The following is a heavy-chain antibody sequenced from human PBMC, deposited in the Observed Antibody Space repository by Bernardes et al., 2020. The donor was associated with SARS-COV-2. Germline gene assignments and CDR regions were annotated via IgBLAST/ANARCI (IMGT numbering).Heavy chain of an antibody. Sequence: ASVKVSCKASGYTFTSYDINWVRQATGQGLEWMGWMNPNSGNTGYAQKFQGRVTMTRNTSISTAYMELSSLRSEDTAVYYCARVGVLRYFDWTYYYYGMDVWGQGTTVTVSS. CDR3: ARVGVLRYFDWTYYYYGMDV. J-gene: IGHJ6*02. CDR2: MNPNSGNT. V-gene: IGHV1-8*01. D-gene: IGHD3-9*01. CDR1: GYTFTSYD.